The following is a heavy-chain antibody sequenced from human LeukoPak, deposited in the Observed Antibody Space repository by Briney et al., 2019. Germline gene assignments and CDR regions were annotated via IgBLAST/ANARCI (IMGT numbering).Heavy chain of an antibody. CDR1: GFTFSSYG. CDR2: IRYDGSNK. D-gene: IGHD3-22*01. J-gene: IGHJ4*02. Sequence: GGSLRLSCAASGFTFSSYGMHWVRQAPGKGLEWVAFIRYDGSNKYYADSVKGRFTISRDNSKNTLYLQMNSLRAEDTAVYYCAKAVHMIVVSPVDYWGQGTLVTVSS. V-gene: IGHV3-30*02. CDR3: AKAVHMIVVSPVDY.